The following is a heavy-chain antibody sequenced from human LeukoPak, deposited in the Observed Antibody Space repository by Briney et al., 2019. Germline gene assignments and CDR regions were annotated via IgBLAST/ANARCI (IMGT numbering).Heavy chain of an antibody. D-gene: IGHD3-22*01. CDR1: GFSFSFYW. Sequence: GGSLRLSCAASGFSFSFYWMHWVRQAPGKGLVWVSRINSDGINTSYADSVKGRFTISRDNAKNTLNLQMNSLRAEDTAVYYCARDLGQYYDTSDNWFDPWGQGTLVTVSS. CDR2: INSDGINT. CDR3: ARDLGQYYDTSDNWFDP. V-gene: IGHV3-74*01. J-gene: IGHJ5*02.